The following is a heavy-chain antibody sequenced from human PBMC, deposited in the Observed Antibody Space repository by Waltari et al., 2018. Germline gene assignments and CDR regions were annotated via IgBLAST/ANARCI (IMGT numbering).Heavy chain of an antibody. Sequence: QLQLQQSGPGLVKPSESLSLTCAVSGDSMNRNNWWSWVRQSPGKGLEWIGQIHGSGRTNYNPAREGRVTVSIDTSNNQFSLKVSYATAADTAVYYCARDRGRGLYLDSWGQGSLVTVSP. CDR3: ARDRGRGLYLDS. J-gene: IGHJ4*02. V-gene: IGHV4-4*02. CDR2: IHGSGRT. CDR1: GDSMNRNNW. D-gene: IGHD2-15*01.